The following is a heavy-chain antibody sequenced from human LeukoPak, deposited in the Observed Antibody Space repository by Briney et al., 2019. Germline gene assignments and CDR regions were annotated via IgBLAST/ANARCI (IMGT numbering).Heavy chain of an antibody. CDR2: ISYDGSNK. CDR1: GFTFSSYG. CDR3: AKDCGYSYGYGVADNWFDP. Sequence: GRSPRLSCAASGFTFSSYGMHWVRQAPGKGLEWVAVISYDGSNKYYADSVKGRFTISRDNSKNTLYLQMNSLRAEDTAVYYCAKDCGYSYGYGVADNWFDPWGQGTLVTVSS. V-gene: IGHV3-30*18. D-gene: IGHD5-18*01. J-gene: IGHJ5*02.